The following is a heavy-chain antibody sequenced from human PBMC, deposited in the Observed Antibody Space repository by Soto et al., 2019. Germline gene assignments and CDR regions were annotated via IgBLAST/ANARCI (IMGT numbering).Heavy chain of an antibody. CDR3: ARDQGRSITCQLDY. Sequence: QVQLVESGGGVVQPGRSLRLSCAVSGFTFSTYAMHWVRQAPGKGLEWVAVISYDGSNTYYADSVKGRFTISRDNMLYLQMNSLRAEDTAVYYCARDQGRSITCQLDYWGHGTLVTVSS. CDR2: ISYDGSNT. D-gene: IGHD2-2*01. CDR1: GFTFSTYA. J-gene: IGHJ4*01. V-gene: IGHV3-30-3*01.